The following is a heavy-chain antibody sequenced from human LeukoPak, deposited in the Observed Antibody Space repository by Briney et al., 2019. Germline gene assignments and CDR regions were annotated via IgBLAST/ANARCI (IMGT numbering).Heavy chain of an antibody. CDR3: AKAAGSTYGSEYFHY. CDR1: RFTFNSFA. J-gene: IGHJ4*02. V-gene: IGHV3-23*01. D-gene: IGHD5-18*01. Sequence: GGSVRLSWAACRFTFNSFAMIWVGQAPGKGLVWVSLITGSGGNTYYADSVRGRFTIYRDNSKNTLYLQMDSLRAVDTAVYSCAKAAGSTYGSEYFHYWGQGTLVTVSS. CDR2: ITGSGGNT.